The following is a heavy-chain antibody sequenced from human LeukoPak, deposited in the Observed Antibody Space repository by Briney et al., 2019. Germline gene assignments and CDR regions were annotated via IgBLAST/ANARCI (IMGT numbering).Heavy chain of an antibody. Sequence: ASVKVSFKASGYTFTSYDINWVRQAAGQGLEGMGWMNPNSGNTGYAQKFQGRVTMTRNTSIRTAYMELSSLRSEDTAVYYCARGAHMVRGVIPYGMDVWGQGTTVTVSS. CDR3: ARGAHMVRGVIPYGMDV. J-gene: IGHJ6*01. CDR1: GYTFTSYD. D-gene: IGHD3-10*01. CDR2: MNPNSGNT. V-gene: IGHV1-8*01.